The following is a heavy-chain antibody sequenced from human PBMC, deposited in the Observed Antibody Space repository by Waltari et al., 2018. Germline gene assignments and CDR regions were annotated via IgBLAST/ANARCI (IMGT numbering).Heavy chain of an antibody. CDR3: ARDWHYSAFDI. Sequence: QVQLQESGPGLVKPSQTLSLTCTVSGGSISSGSYYWSWIRQPAGKGLEWIGRIYTSGSTNYNPSLESRVTISVDTSKNQFSLKLSSVTAADTAVYYCARDWHYSAFDIWGQGTMVTVSS. V-gene: IGHV4-61*02. CDR1: GGSISSGSYY. CDR2: IYTSGST. D-gene: IGHD3-10*01. J-gene: IGHJ3*02.